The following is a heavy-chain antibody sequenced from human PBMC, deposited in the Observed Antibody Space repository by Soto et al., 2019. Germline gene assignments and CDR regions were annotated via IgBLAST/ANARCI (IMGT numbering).Heavy chain of an antibody. Sequence: GGSLRLSCAASGFTFSSYGMHWVRQAPGKGLEWVAVIWYDGSNKYYADSVKGRFTISRGNSKNTLYLQMNSLRAEDTAVYYCARSITMVRGEKKGDAFDIWGQGTMVTVSS. CDR1: GFTFSSYG. J-gene: IGHJ3*02. CDR3: ARSITMVRGEKKGDAFDI. V-gene: IGHV3-33*01. CDR2: IWYDGSNK. D-gene: IGHD3-10*01.